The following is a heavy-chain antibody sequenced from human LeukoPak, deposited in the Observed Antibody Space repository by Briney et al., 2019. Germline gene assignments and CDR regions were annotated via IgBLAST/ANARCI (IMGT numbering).Heavy chain of an antibody. D-gene: IGHD3-10*01. CDR1: GYTLTSYG. Sequence: ASVKVSCKASGYTLTSYGINWVRQATGQGLERMGWMNPNSGNTGYAQKLQGRVTMPRNTSISTAYMELSSLRSEDTAVYYCARGTTTMVRGVIMAGWFDPWGQGTLVTVSS. CDR2: MNPNSGNT. J-gene: IGHJ5*02. CDR3: ARGTTTMVRGVIMAGWFDP. V-gene: IGHV1-8*01.